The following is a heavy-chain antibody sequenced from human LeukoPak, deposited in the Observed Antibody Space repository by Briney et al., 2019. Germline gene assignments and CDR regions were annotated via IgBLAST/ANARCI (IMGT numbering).Heavy chain of an antibody. D-gene: IGHD3-3*01. CDR2: IYWNDDK. V-gene: IGHV2-5*01. Sequence: KESGPTLVKPTQTLTLTCTFSGFSLSTSGVSVGWIRQPPGKALEWLALIYWNDDKRYSPSLKGRLTITKDTSKNLVVLTMTNMDPVDTATYYCAHRRIETYYDFRSGPLDYWGQGTLVTVSS. J-gene: IGHJ4*02. CDR3: AHRRIETYYDFRSGPLDY. CDR1: GFSLSTSGVS.